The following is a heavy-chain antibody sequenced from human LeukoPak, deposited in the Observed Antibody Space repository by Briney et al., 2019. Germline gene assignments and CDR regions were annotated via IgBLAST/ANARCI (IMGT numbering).Heavy chain of an antibody. CDR3: AMGPYYYDSSGYYY. J-gene: IGHJ4*02. CDR2: INSGGSST. D-gene: IGHD3-22*01. V-gene: IGHV3-74*01. Sequence: PGGSLRLSCAASGFTFSSYWMHWVRQAPGKGLVWVSRINSGGSSTSYADSVKGRFTISRDNAKSTLYLQMNSLRAEDTAVYYCAMGPYYYDSSGYYYWGQGTLVTVSS. CDR1: GFTFSSYW.